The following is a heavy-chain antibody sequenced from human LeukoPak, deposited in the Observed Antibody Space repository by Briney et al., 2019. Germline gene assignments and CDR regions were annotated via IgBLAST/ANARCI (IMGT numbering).Heavy chain of an antibody. V-gene: IGHV3-48*03. CDR2: IASSGSTI. CDR3: ATSRGYFFRWFQH. J-gene: IGHJ1*01. D-gene: IGHD3-22*01. CDR1: GFTFSKYE. Sequence: GGSLRLSCSASGFTFSKYEMNWVRQAPGKGLEWVSYIASSGSTIYYADSVKGRFTISRDNAKSSLYLQMNSLRADDTAVYYCATSRGYFFRWFQHWGQGSLVTVSS.